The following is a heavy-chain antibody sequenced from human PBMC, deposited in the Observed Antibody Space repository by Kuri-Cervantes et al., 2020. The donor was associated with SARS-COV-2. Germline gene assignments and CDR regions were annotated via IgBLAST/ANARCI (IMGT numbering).Heavy chain of an antibody. CDR1: GFTFSSYS. CDR3: ARVSTVTNGPGTRNYYYYYMDV. CDR2: ISSSSSTI. V-gene: IGHV3-48*04. J-gene: IGHJ6*03. Sequence: GESLKISCAASGFTFSSYSMNWVRQAPGKGLEWVSYISSSSSTIYYAASVKGRLTISRDNAKNSLYLQMNSLRAEDTALYHCARVSTVTNGPGTRNYYYYYMDVWGKGTTVTVSS. D-gene: IGHD4-17*01.